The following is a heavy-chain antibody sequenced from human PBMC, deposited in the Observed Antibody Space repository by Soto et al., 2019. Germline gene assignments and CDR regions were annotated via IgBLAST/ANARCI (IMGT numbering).Heavy chain of an antibody. V-gene: IGHV1-3*01. CDR2: INAGNGNT. CDR3: ARDTVGYFDWLPKIPHFDY. CDR1: GYTFTSYA. D-gene: IGHD3-9*01. Sequence: ASVKVSCKASGYTFTSYAMHWVRQAPGQRLEWMGWINAGNGNTKYSQKFQGRVTITRDTSASTAYMELSSLRSEDTAVYYCARDTVGYFDWLPKIPHFDYWGQGTLVTVSS. J-gene: IGHJ4*02.